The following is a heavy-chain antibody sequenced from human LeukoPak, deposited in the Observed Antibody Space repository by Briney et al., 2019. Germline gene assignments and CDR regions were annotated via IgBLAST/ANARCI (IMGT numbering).Heavy chain of an antibody. CDR3: AKTDIENFDWLRGDFDY. D-gene: IGHD3-9*01. V-gene: IGHV3-23*01. J-gene: IGHJ4*02. CDR2: ISGSGGST. CDR1: GFTFSSYA. Sequence: PGGSLRLSCAASGFTFSSYAMSWVRQAPGKGLEWVSAISGSGGSTYYADSVKGRFTISRDNSKNTLYLQMNSLRAEDTAVYYCAKTDIENFDWLRGDFDYWGQGTLVTVSS.